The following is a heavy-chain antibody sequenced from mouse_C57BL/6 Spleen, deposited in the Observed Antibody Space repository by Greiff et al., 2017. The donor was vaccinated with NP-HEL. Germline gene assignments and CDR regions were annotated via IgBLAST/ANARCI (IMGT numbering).Heavy chain of an antibody. Sequence: QVQLQQPGAELVKPGASVKLSCKASGYTFTSYWMHWVKQRPGKGLEWIGRIHPNSGSTNYNEKFKSKATLTVDKSSSTAYMQLSSLTSEDSAGYSCARECYGGYFNCSFDFWGTGTTVTVSS. J-gene: IGHJ1*03. V-gene: IGHV1-64*01. CDR3: ARECYGGYFNCSFDF. D-gene: IGHD2-3*01. CDR2: IHPNSGST. CDR1: GYTFTSYW.